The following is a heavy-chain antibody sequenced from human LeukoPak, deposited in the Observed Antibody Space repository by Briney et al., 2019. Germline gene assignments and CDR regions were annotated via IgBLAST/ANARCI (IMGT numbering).Heavy chain of an antibody. J-gene: IGHJ4*02. Sequence: PGGSLRLSCAASGFTFSSYWMSWVRQAPGKGLEWVANIKQDGSEKYYVDSVKGRFTISRDNAKSSLYLQMNSLRAEDTAVYYCAREGTYSSGWYGGWGQGTLVTVSS. D-gene: IGHD6-19*01. CDR2: IKQDGSEK. CDR3: AREGTYSSGWYGG. V-gene: IGHV3-7*03. CDR1: GFTFSSYW.